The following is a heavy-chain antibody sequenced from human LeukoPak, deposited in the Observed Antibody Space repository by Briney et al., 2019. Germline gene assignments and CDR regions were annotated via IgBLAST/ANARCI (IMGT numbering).Heavy chain of an antibody. D-gene: IGHD5-18*01. Sequence: GGSLRLSCAASGFTFSSYAMSWVRQAPGKGLEWVSAISGSGGSTYYADSVKGRFTIPRDNSKNTLYLQMNSLRAEDTAVYYCAKVGYSYGIMDVWGKGTTVTVSS. J-gene: IGHJ6*03. V-gene: IGHV3-23*01. CDR1: GFTFSSYA. CDR3: AKVGYSYGIMDV. CDR2: ISGSGGST.